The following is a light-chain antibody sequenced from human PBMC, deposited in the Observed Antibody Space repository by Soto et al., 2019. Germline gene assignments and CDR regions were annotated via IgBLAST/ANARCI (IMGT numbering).Light chain of an antibody. CDR3: QQTYDFPHT. CDR1: ESINNY. J-gene: IGKJ4*01. CDR2: GAS. Sequence: DIPLTQSPSSLSASVGDRVSISCRSSESINNYLNWYQQRPGQAPKLLIYGASSLQHGVPSRFSGGGSWTDFTLTINSLQPEDFATYFCQQTYDFPHTFGGGTTVDIK. V-gene: IGKV1-39*01.